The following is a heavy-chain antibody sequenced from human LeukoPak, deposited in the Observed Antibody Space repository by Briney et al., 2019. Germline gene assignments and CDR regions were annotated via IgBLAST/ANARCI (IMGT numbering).Heavy chain of an antibody. D-gene: IGHD3-10*01. Sequence: PGGSLRLSCAASGFSVTNAWMNWVRQAPGKGLEWVGRLKSKTDGGTTDYAAPVKGRFTISRDDSKNTLYLQMNSLKTEDTAVYYCTTDLERLLWFGELLPRGGDYFDYWGQGTLVTVSS. CDR3: TTDLERLLWFGELLPRGGDYFDY. J-gene: IGHJ4*02. V-gene: IGHV3-15*01. CDR2: LKSKTDGGTT. CDR1: GFSVTNAW.